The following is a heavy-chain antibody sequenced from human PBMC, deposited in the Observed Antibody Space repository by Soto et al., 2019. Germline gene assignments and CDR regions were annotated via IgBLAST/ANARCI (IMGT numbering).Heavy chain of an antibody. CDR1: GYIFTTYG. CDR2: ISANNDNR. J-gene: IGHJ3*01. Sequence: QVQLVQSGAEVKKPGASVKVSCKTSGYIFTTYGITWVRQAPGQGLEWMGWISANNDNRHYAKKIQDRVTMTTDTSTSTAYMELRSLISDDTAVYYCARGGYAHGRLGVWGQGTMVIVSS. CDR3: ARGGYAHGRLGV. V-gene: IGHV1-18*01. D-gene: IGHD5-18*01.